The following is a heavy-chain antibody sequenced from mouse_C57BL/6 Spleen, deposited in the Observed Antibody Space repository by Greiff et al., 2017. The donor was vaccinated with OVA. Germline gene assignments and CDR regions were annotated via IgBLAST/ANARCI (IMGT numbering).Heavy chain of an antibody. J-gene: IGHJ4*01. CDR2: INPNNGGT. CDR3: AITTVVATDYAMDY. D-gene: IGHD1-1*01. Sequence: VQLQQSGPELVKPGASVKIPCKASGYTFTDYNMDWVKQSHGKSLEWIGDINPNNGGTIYNQKFKGKATLTVDKSSSTAYMELCSLTSEDTAVYYCAITTVVATDYAMDYWGQGTSVTVSS. V-gene: IGHV1-18*01. CDR1: GYTFTDYN.